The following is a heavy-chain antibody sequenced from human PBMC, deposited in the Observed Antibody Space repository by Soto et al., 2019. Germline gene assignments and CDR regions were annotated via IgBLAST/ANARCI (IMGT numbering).Heavy chain of an antibody. V-gene: IGHV3-30*18. D-gene: IGHD3-22*01. J-gene: IGHJ4*02. Sequence: QVQLVESGGGVVQPGRSLRLSCAASGFTFSSYGMHWVRQAPGKGMEWVAVISYDGSNKYYADSVKGRFTISRDNSKNTLYLQMNSLRAEDTAVYYCAKDGGGSRYYLRDYFHYWGQETVVTVSS. CDR2: ISYDGSNK. CDR3: AKDGGGSRYYLRDYFHY. CDR1: GFTFSSYG.